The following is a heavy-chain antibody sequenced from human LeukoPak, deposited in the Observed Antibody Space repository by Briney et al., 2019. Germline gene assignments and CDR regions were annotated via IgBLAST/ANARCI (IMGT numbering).Heavy chain of an antibody. V-gene: IGHV4-39*01. J-gene: IGHJ5*02. Sequence: NPSETLSLICTVHGRSISSSSYYWGWIRQPPGKGLERIGSFYYSGSTYYNPSLKSRVTISVDTSKHQFYLQPSSVTAADTAVDYCARHPVVVTGIGGWFDPWGQGTRVSVSS. CDR3: ARHPVVVTGIGGWFDP. CDR1: GRSISSSSYY. D-gene: IGHD2-21*02. CDR2: FYYSGST.